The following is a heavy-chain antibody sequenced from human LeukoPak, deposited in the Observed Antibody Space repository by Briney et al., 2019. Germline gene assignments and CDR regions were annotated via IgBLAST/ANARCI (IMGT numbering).Heavy chain of an antibody. CDR2: IYYSGST. J-gene: IGHJ5*02. D-gene: IGHD5-24*01. V-gene: IGHV4-39*07. CDR3: AREWERWDLSHWFDP. Sequence: SETLSLTCTVSGGSISSSSYYWGWIRQPPGKGLEWIGSIYYSGSTYYNPSLKSRVTISVDTFKNQFSLKLSSVTAADTAVYYCAREWERWDLSHWFDPWGQGTLVTVSS. CDR1: GGSISSSSYY.